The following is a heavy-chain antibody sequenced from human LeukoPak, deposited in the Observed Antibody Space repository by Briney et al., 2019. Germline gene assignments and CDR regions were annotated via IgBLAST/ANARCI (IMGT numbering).Heavy chain of an antibody. Sequence: VGTLRLSCAASGLAFSGYSMNWVRQSPGKGLEWVVTIKQDVSEIYYVDSVKGRSTISRDHARTSLFLQMNKLRAEDRAVYYCAREKRGGSHSDYWGQGTLVTVSS. CDR1: GLAFSGYS. V-gene: IGHV3-7*01. D-gene: IGHD2-15*01. J-gene: IGHJ4*02. CDR3: AREKRGGSHSDY. CDR2: IKQDVSEI.